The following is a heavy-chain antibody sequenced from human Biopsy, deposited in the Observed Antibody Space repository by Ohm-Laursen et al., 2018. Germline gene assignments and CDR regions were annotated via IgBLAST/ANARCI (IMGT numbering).Heavy chain of an antibody. CDR2: ITGSGGST. V-gene: IGHV3-23*01. J-gene: IGHJ5*01. D-gene: IGHD3-22*01. CDR3: AKSPSTTMMTNWFDS. CDR1: GFTFSSYA. Sequence: SLRLSCAASGFTFSSYAMNWVRQAPGKGLEWVSGITGSGGSTYYTDSVKGRFTISRDNSKNTLYLQMNSLRAEDTAVYYCAKSPSTTMMTNWFDSWGQGTLVTVSS.